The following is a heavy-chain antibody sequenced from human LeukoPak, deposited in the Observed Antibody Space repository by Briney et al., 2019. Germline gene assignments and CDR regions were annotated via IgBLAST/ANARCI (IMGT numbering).Heavy chain of an antibody. CDR1: GYSISSGYY. V-gene: IGHV4-38-2*02. J-gene: IGHJ5*02. Sequence: SETLSLTCAVSGYSISSGYYWGWIRPPPGKGLEWIGSIYHSGSTYYNPSLKSRVTISVDTSKNQFSLKLSSVTAADTAVYYCARDYSSSWYNWFDPWGQGTLVTVSS. CDR2: IYHSGST. CDR3: ARDYSSSWYNWFDP. D-gene: IGHD6-13*01.